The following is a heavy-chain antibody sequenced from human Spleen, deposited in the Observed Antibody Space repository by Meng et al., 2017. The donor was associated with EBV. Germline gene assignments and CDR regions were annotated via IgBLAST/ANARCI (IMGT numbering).Heavy chain of an antibody. V-gene: IGHV4-30-2*01. J-gene: IGHJ4*02. CDR1: GDSIGRGGYS. D-gene: IGHD3-10*01. Sequence: HLRESRPGPVKPSQPLSPPCAVSGDSIGRGGYSWSWIRQPPGGGLEWIGSTFDTGSTYYQSSLKGRVSISVDRSKNQFSLKLNSVTAADTAVYYCARGDSFYSGSYFINWGQGSLVTVSS. CDR2: TFDTGST. CDR3: ARGDSFYSGSYFIN.